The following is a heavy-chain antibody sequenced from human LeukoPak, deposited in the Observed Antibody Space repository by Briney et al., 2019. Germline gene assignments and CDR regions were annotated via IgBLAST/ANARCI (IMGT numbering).Heavy chain of an antibody. D-gene: IGHD6-13*01. CDR2: INWNGGST. J-gene: IGHJ6*03. V-gene: IGHV3-20*04. Sequence: GGSLRLSCAASGFTFDDYGMSWVRQAPGKGLEWVSGINWNGGSTGYADSVKGRFTISRDNAKNSLYLQMNSLRAEDTAVYYCARGLSLDGSSPPAQVYYYYYMDVWGKGTTVTVSS. CDR1: GFTFDDYG. CDR3: ARGLSLDGSSPPAQVYYYYYMDV.